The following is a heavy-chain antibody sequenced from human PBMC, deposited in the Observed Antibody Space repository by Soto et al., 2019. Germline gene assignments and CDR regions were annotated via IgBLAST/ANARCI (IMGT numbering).Heavy chain of an antibody. V-gene: IGHV3-30-3*01. CDR1: GFTFSSYA. D-gene: IGHD6-6*01. CDR3: ARDRRSSSSYSSEYYYGMDA. Sequence: HPGGSLRLSCAASGFTFSSYAMHWVRQAPGKGLEWVAVISYDGSNKYYADSVKGRFTISRDNSKNTLYLQMNSLKDEDTAVYYSARDRRSSSSYSSEYYYGMDAWGQGTTVTVSS. J-gene: IGHJ6*02. CDR2: ISYDGSNK.